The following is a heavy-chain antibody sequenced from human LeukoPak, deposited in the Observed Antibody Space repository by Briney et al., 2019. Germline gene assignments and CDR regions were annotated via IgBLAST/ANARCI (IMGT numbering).Heavy chain of an antibody. J-gene: IGHJ4*02. V-gene: IGHV3-48*03. Sequence: GGSLRLSCAASGFTFSSCEMNWVRQAPGKGLEWVSYISTSGSPIYYGNSVKGRFTISRDNAKNSLYLQMNSLRAEDTALYYCARRGFYDTSGYLFDHWGQGTLVTVSS. CDR2: ISTSGSPI. D-gene: IGHD3-22*01. CDR3: ARRGFYDTSGYLFDH. CDR1: GFTFSSCE.